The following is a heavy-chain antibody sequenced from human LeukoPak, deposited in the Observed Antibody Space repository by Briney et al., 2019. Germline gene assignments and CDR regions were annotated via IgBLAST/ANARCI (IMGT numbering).Heavy chain of an antibody. D-gene: IGHD2-2*01. CDR2: IFDDKSNT. J-gene: IGHJ6*04. Sequence: TSVTVSCRASGFTFNNYAMHWVRQAPGKRLEWVAVIFDDKSNTKYAHKFKGRVTITRNNSTSTAYMELSSLSSEDTAVYYCARAGRYCSSTSCYYYYGMDVWGKGTTVTVSS. CDR3: ARAGRYCSSTSCYYYYGMDV. V-gene: IGHV1-3*01. CDR1: GFTFNNYA.